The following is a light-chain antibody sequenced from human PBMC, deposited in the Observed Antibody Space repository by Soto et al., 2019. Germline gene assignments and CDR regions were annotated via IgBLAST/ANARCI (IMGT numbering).Light chain of an antibody. V-gene: IGKV3-11*01. J-gene: IGKJ5*01. CDR1: QIVSIY. CDR3: QQRSNWIT. Sequence: IVLAHSPATLSLSPGGRATLSCRTSQIVSIYLGWYQQEHCQAPRLLIYDASNRATGIPARFSGSGSGTDFTITISRLEPEDFAVYYCQQRSNWITFGQGTRLEI. CDR2: DAS.